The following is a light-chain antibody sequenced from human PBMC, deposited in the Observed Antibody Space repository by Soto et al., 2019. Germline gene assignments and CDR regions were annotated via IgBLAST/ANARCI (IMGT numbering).Light chain of an antibody. CDR3: QNYDSAPQT. J-gene: IGKJ1*01. CDR1: RGISSY. CDR2: AAS. V-gene: IGKV1-27*01. Sequence: DIQMTQSPSSLSASVGDRVTITCRASRGISSYLAWYQQKAGKVPNLLIYAASALQSGVPSRFSGSGSGTDFTLTISGLQPEDVATYYCQNYDSAPQTFGQGTKVEIK.